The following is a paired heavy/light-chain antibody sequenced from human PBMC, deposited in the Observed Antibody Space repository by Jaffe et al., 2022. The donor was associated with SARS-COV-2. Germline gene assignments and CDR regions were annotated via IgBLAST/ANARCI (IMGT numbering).Light chain of an antibody. CDR2: GAS. Sequence: EIVLTQSPGTLSLSPGERATLSCRASQSISSTYLAWYQHKPGRAPRLLIYGASNRATGIPDRFSGSGSGIDFTLTISRLEPEDFAVYYCQQYADSPRAFGQGTRLEIK. J-gene: IGKJ5*01. CDR1: QSISSTY. V-gene: IGKV3-20*01. CDR3: QQYADSPRA.
Heavy chain of an antibody. V-gene: IGHV3-23*04. J-gene: IGHJ4*02. CDR3: AKALVVVVSAMDY. Sequence: EVQLVESGGGLVQPGGSLRLSCAASGFIFTSYAMSWVRQAPGKGLEWVSSISGTGASTYYADSVKGRFTISRDSSKDTLYLEMNSLRVEDTAVYFCAKALVVVVSAMDYWGQGTLVTVSS. CDR1: GFIFTSYA. D-gene: IGHD2-8*02. CDR2: ISGTGAST.